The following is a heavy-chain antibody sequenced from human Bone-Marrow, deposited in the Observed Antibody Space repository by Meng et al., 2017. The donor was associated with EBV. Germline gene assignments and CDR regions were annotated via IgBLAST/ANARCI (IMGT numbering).Heavy chain of an antibody. CDR3: ARSTAVAAPPITMIPTTGWFDP. CDR2: INHSGST. J-gene: IGHJ5*02. V-gene: IGHV4-34*01. CDR1: GGSFSGYH. D-gene: IGHD3-22*01. Sequence: VQLQLGGGDRLKPSGTMSLTRAVYGGSFSGYHWSWIRQPPGKGLEWIGEINHSGSTNYNPSLKSRVTISVDTSKNQFSLKLSSVTAADTAVYYCARSTAVAAPPITMIPTTGWFDPWGQGTLVTVSS.